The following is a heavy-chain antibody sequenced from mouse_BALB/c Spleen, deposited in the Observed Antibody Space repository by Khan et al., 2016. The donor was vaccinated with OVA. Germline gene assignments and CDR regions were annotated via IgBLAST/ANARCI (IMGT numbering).Heavy chain of an antibody. Sequence: QVQLKQSGAELARPGASVKMSCKASGYTFTSYTIHWIKLRPGQGLEWIGFINPSNGYTNYNQKFKDKATLTADKSSTTVYMQLSSLTSDDSAVYNCVRDGAYHRSDGWFAYWGPGTLVTVYA. V-gene: IGHV1-4*01. D-gene: IGHD2-14*01. CDR3: VRDGAYHRSDGWFAY. CDR1: GYTFTSYT. J-gene: IGHJ3*01. CDR2: INPSNGYT.